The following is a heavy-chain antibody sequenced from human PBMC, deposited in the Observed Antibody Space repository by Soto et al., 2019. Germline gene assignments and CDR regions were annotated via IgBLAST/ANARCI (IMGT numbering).Heavy chain of an antibody. CDR3: VRVGYAYGNDP. D-gene: IGHD3-10*01. J-gene: IGHJ5*02. CDR1: GFTFSDYY. CDR2: ISSSGATI. Sequence: QVQLVESGGGSVKSGGSLRLSCAASGFTFSDYYMSWIRQAPGKGLEWISYISSSGATIYYADSVKGRFTTSRDNANNSLFLEMNSLRAEDTAVYYCVRVGYAYGNDPWGQGTLVAVSS. V-gene: IGHV3-11*01.